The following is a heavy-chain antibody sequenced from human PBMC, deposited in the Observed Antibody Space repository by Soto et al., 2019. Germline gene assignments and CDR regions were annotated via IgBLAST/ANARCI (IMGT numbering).Heavy chain of an antibody. D-gene: IGHD2-15*01. V-gene: IGHV4-59*01. CDR1: GGSISSGY. CDR2: ISHSGNT. Sequence: AETLSLTCTVSGGSISSGYWIWIRQPPGKGLEWIGYISHSGNTNYNPSVKSRVTLSVDTPKNQFSLRLSSVTTADTAVYYCAGLRGYAGSPIDYWGQGTLVTVSS. CDR3: AGLRGYAGSPIDY. J-gene: IGHJ4*02.